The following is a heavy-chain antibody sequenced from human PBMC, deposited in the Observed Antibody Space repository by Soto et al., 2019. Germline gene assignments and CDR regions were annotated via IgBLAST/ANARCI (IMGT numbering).Heavy chain of an antibody. J-gene: IGHJ4*02. CDR2: IYTGGTT. CDR3: ASRDH. CDR1: GFSVSDYY. Sequence: EVQLVESGGGLVQPGGSLRLSCAVSGFSVSDYYMSWVRQAPGKGLEWLSLIYTGGTTSYTDSVKGRFTISRDDSKNTLYLQMNSLRAEDTAVYYCASRDHLGQGTLVTVSS. V-gene: IGHV3-66*01.